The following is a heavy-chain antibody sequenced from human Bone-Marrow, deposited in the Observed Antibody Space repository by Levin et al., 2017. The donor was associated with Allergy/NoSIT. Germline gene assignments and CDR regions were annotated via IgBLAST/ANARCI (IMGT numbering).Heavy chain of an antibody. CDR1: GFNFSTHS. CDR3: VASTPSDF. CDR2: ITSRSTYI. V-gene: IGHV3-21*01. J-gene: IGHJ4*02. Sequence: GGSLRLSCEGSGFNFSTHSMNWVRQTPEKGLEWVSSITSRSTYIHYADSVRGRFTISRDNAKNSLYLQMNSLRVDATALYYCVASTPSDFWGQGTQVTVSS. D-gene: IGHD3-3*01.